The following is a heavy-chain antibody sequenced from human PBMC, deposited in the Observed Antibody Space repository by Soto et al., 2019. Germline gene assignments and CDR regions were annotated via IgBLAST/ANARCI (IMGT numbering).Heavy chain of an antibody. D-gene: IGHD1-7*01. CDR2: IYRTGST. Sequence: LSLTCAVSGGSFTSNNWWTWVRQPPGQGLEWIGEIYRTGSTNYNPSPKSRVTISLDRSENQFSLKVTSLTAADAAVYYCASRDPGTSVDYWGQGTLVTVSS. V-gene: IGHV4-4*02. J-gene: IGHJ4*02. CDR3: ASRDPGTSVDY. CDR1: GGSFTSNNW.